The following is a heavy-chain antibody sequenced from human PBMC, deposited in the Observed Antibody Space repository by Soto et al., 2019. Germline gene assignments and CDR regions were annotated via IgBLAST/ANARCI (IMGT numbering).Heavy chain of an antibody. CDR2: MNPNSGNT. Sequence: QVQLVQSGAEVKKPGAPVKVSCKASGYTFTSYDINWVRQATGQGLEWMGWMNPNSGNTGYAQKFQGRVTMTRNTSISTAYMELSSLRSEDTAVYYCAREAAAGHYYYYYMDVWGKGTTVTVSS. D-gene: IGHD6-13*01. V-gene: IGHV1-8*01. J-gene: IGHJ6*03. CDR3: AREAAAGHYYYYYMDV. CDR1: GYTFTSYD.